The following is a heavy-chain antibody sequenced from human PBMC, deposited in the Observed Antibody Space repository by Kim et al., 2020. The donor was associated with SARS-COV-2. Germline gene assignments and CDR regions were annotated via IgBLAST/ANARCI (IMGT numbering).Heavy chain of an antibody. J-gene: IGHJ6*02. Sequence: ASVKVSCKASGYTFTGYYVNWVRQAPGQGLEWMGWINPNSGGTKYAQKFQGRVTITRDTSISTAYMELSGLRSDDTAVYYCANRYLYGLDVWGQGTTVTV. V-gene: IGHV1-2*02. CDR1: GYTFTGYY. CDR3: ANRYLYGLDV. CDR2: INPNSGGT. D-gene: IGHD3-9*01.